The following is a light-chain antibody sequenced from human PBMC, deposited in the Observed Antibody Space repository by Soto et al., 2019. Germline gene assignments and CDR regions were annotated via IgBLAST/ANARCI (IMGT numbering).Light chain of an antibody. J-gene: IGKJ1*01. CDR3: QQRAGWPRT. CDR1: QSASNY. V-gene: IGKV3-11*01. CDR2: DTF. Sequence: EIVLTQSPATLSLSPGERATLSCRASQSASNYLTWYQQKPGQAPRLLVYDTFNRANGVPARFTGSGSDTDFTLTISSLEPEDFAVYYCQQRAGWPRTFGQGTKV.